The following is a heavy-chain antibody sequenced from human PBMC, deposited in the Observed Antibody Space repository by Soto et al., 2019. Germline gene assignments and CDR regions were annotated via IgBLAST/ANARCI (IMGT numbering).Heavy chain of an antibody. CDR2: ISSSSSYT. CDR3: ARDHHRYSGYDYVDY. V-gene: IGHV3-11*05. Sequence: RLSCAAPGFTFSDYYMSWIRQAPGKGLEWVSYISSSSSYTNYADSVKGRFTISRDNAKNSLYLQMNSLRAEDTAVYYCARDHHRYSGYDYVDYWGQGTLVTVSS. D-gene: IGHD5-12*01. J-gene: IGHJ4*02. CDR1: GFTFSDYY.